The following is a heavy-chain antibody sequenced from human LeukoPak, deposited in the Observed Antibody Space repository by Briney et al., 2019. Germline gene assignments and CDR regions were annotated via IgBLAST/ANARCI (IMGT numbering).Heavy chain of an antibody. CDR2: ISSSSDYI. V-gene: IGHV3-21*01. J-gene: IGHJ4*02. CDR1: GFTFSSYS. CDR3: ARDDPSMIAALHS. D-gene: IGHD6-6*01. Sequence: GGSLRLSCAVSGFTFSSYSMNWVRQSPGKGLEWVSSISSSSDYIYYVDSVKGRFTISRDNAKNSVYLQMSSLRAEDTAVYYCARDDPSMIAALHSWGQGTLVTVSS.